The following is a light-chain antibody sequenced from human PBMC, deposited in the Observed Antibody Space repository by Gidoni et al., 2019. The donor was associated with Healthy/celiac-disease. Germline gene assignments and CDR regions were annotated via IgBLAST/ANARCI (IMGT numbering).Light chain of an antibody. J-gene: IGKJ4*01. V-gene: IGKV1-39*01. CDR3: QQIYSTPLT. Sequence: DIQMTQSPSSLSASVGDRVTITCRASQSISSYLNWYQQKPGKAPKLLIYASSSLQSGVPSRFSGSGSGTDFTLTISSLQPEDFATYDCQQIYSTPLTFGGGTKVEIK. CDR1: QSISSY. CDR2: ASS.